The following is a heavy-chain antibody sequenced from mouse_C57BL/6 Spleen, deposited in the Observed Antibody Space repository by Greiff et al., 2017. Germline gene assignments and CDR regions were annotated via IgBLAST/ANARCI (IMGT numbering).Heavy chain of an antibody. CDR1: GYAFSSSW. J-gene: IGHJ4*01. CDR2: IYPGDGDT. Sequence: VQLQQSGPELVKPGASVKISCKASGYAFSSSWMNWVKQRPGKGLEWIGRIYPGDGDTTYNGKFKGKATLTADKSSSTAYMQLSSLTSEDSAVYFCARNYGNSYYAMDYWGQGTSVTVSS. CDR3: ARNYGNSYYAMDY. D-gene: IGHD2-1*01. V-gene: IGHV1-82*01.